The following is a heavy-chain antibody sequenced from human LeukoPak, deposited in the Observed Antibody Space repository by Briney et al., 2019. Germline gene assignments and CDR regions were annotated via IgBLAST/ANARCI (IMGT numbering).Heavy chain of an antibody. V-gene: IGHV3-23*01. CDR3: AKGLRYFDWLFDY. CDR2: ISGSGGST. Sequence: GGSLRLSCAASGFTFSGYAMSWVRQAPGKGLEWVSAISGSGGSTYYADSVKCRFTISRDNSKNTLYLQMNSLRAEDTAVYYCAKGLRYFDWLFDYWGQGTLVTVSS. CDR1: GFTFSGYA. D-gene: IGHD3-9*01. J-gene: IGHJ4*02.